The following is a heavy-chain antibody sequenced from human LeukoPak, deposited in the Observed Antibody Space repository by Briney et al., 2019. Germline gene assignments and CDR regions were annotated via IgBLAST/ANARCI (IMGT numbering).Heavy chain of an antibody. Sequence: GESLKISCKGSGYSFTSYWIGWVRQMPGKVLEWMGVIYPGDSDTRYSPSFQGQVTISADKSISTAYLQWSSLKASDTAMYYCPRHARTDYGGNSLDYWGQGTLVTVSS. CDR1: GYSFTSYW. V-gene: IGHV5-51*01. J-gene: IGHJ4*02. CDR3: PRHARTDYGGNSLDY. D-gene: IGHD4-23*01. CDR2: IYPGDSDT.